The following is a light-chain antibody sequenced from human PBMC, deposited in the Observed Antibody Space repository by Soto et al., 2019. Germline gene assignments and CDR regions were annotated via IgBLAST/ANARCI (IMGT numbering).Light chain of an antibody. CDR2: DVS. J-gene: IGLJ1*01. CDR3: SSYTSSSTLPLYV. V-gene: IGLV2-14*01. CDR1: SSDVGGYNY. Sequence: QSVLTQPASVSGSPGQSITISCTGTSSDVGGYNYVSWYQQHPGKAPNLMIYDVSNRPSGVSNRFSGSKSGNTASLTISGLQAEDEADYYCSSYTSSSTLPLYVFGTGTKVTVL.